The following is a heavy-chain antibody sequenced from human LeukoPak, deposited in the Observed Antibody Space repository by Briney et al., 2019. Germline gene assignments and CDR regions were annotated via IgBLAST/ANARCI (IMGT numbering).Heavy chain of an antibody. Sequence: SGPTLVNPTQTLTLTCTFSGFSLSTSGVGVGWIRQPPGKALEWLALVYWDNDKRYSPSLKSRLTITKDTSKNQVVLTMINMDPVDTATYYCAYTTGYSSRHDYWGQGTLVTVSS. CDR2: VYWDNDK. J-gene: IGHJ4*02. D-gene: IGHD6-19*01. V-gene: IGHV2-5*02. CDR3: AYTTGYSSRHDY. CDR1: GFSLSTSGVG.